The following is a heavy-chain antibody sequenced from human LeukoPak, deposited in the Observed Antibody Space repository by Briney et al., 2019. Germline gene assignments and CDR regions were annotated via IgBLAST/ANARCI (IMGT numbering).Heavy chain of an antibody. Sequence: SETLSLTCTVSGGSISSGGYYWSWIRQPPGKGLEWIGEVYHSGSTNYNPSLKSRVTISVDTSKNQFSLKLSSVTAADTAVYYCARHPRDYYGSPWGQGTLVTVSS. D-gene: IGHD3-10*01. CDR2: VYHSGST. CDR1: GGSISSGGYY. CDR3: ARHPRDYYGSP. J-gene: IGHJ4*02. V-gene: IGHV4-61*08.